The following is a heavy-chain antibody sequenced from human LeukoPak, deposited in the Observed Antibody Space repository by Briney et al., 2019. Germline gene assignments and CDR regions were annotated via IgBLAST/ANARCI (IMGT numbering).Heavy chain of an antibody. V-gene: IGHV1-8*01. CDR3: ARGGYGSGSYQNWSDP. CDR1: GYTFTSYD. D-gene: IGHD3-10*01. Sequence: ASVKVSCKASGYTFTSYDINWVRQATGQGLEWMGWMNPNSGNTGYAQKFQGRVTMTRNTSISTAYMELSSLRSEDTAVYYCARGGYGSGSYQNWSDPWGQGTLVTVSS. J-gene: IGHJ5*02. CDR2: MNPNSGNT.